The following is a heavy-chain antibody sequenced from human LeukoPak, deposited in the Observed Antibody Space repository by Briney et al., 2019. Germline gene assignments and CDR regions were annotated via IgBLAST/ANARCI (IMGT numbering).Heavy chain of an antibody. D-gene: IGHD4-17*01. V-gene: IGHV1-69*06. J-gene: IGHJ4*02. CDR1: GGTFSSYA. CDR2: IIPIFGTA. CDR3: ARGTVTIPFDY. Sequence: GASVKVSCKASGGTFSSYAISWVRQAPGQGLEWMGGIIPIFGTANYAQKFQGRVTITADKSTSTAYMELSSLRSEDTAVYCCARGTVTIPFDYWGQGTLVTVSS.